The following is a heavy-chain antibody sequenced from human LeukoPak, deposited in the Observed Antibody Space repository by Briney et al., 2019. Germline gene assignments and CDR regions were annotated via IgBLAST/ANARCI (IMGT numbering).Heavy chain of an antibody. CDR3: AREGGRYFDY. V-gene: IGHV3-30*04. Sequence: PGRSLRLPCAASGFTFSSYAMHWVRQAPGKGLEWVAVISYDGSNKYYADSVKGRFTISRDNSKNTLYLQMNSLRAEDTAVYYCAREGGRYFDYWGQGTLVTVSS. J-gene: IGHJ4*02. D-gene: IGHD3-16*01. CDR2: ISYDGSNK. CDR1: GFTFSSYA.